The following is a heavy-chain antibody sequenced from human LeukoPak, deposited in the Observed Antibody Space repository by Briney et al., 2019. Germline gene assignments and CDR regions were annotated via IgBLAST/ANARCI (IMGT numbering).Heavy chain of an antibody. CDR2: TDWDDDK. CDR1: GFSLTTSGMC. D-gene: IGHD3-22*01. Sequence: SGPTLVNPTQTLTLTCTFSGFSLTTSGMCVSWIRQPPGKALELIARTDWDDDKYYSTSLKTRLTISKDTSKNQVVLTMTNMDPVDTATYYCARTEYYYDSSGHYHYYMDVWGKGTTVTVSS. J-gene: IGHJ6*03. CDR3: ARTEYYYDSSGHYHYYMDV. V-gene: IGHV2-70*10.